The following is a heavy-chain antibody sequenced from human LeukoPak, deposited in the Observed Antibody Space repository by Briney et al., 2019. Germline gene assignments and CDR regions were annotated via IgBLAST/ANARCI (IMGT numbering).Heavy chain of an antibody. J-gene: IGHJ6*03. Sequence: KPSETLSLTCAVYGGSFSNYYWSWIRQPPGKGLEGIGEINDSGRINYNPSLMSRVTVSVDTSKNQFSLRLTSVTATDTAVYYCARRWNYGRNYYIDVWGNGATVSVSS. CDR3: ARRWNYGRNYYIDV. CDR1: GGSFSNYY. D-gene: IGHD1-7*01. V-gene: IGHV4-34*01. CDR2: INDSGRI.